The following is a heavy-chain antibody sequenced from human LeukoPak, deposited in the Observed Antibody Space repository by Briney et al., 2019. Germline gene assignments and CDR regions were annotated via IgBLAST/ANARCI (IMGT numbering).Heavy chain of an antibody. V-gene: IGHV3-30-3*01. Sequence: PGGSLRLSCAASGFTFSRYAMHWVRQAPGKGLECVAVILYDGSNKYYADSVKGRFTISRDNSKNTVYLQMNSLRAEDTAVYYCARGGLHYYDSSGFDYWAREPWSPSPQ. CDR2: ILYDGSNK. J-gene: IGHJ4*02. CDR3: ARGGLHYYDSSGFDY. CDR1: GFTFSRYA. D-gene: IGHD3-22*01.